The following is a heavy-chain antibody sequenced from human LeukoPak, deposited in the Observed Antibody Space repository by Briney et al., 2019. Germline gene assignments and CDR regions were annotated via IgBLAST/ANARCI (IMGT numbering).Heavy chain of an antibody. V-gene: IGHV4-4*07. D-gene: IGHD3-16*01. J-gene: IGHJ5*02. CDR3: ARGDYYAGGGRNWFDP. CDR2: SHTSGST. CDR1: GDSMTNDY. Sequence: WETLSLTCTVSGDSMTNDYWSVVRQTAGEGVEWVGRSHTSGSTWYNSSLKSRVRMSVYASTNQFPLPLTSMTAAAAAAFYCARGDYYAGGGRNWFDPCSQGTLVTVSS.